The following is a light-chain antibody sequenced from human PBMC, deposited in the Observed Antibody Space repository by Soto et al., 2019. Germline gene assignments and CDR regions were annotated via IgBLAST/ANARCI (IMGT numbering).Light chain of an antibody. Sequence: DIQMTQSPSSLSASVGDRVTITFRASQSISSYLNWYQQKPGKAPKLLIYAASSLQSGVPSRFSGSGSGTDFTLTISSLQPEDFAVYYCQQYGSFPRTFGQGTKVDIK. J-gene: IGKJ1*01. V-gene: IGKV1-39*01. CDR3: QQYGSFPRT. CDR2: AAS. CDR1: QSISSY.